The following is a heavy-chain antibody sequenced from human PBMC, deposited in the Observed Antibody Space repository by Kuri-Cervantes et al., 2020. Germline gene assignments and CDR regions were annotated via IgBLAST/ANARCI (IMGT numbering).Heavy chain of an antibody. CDR1: GFTFSDSG. Sequence: GGSLRLSCAASGFTFSDSGIHWVRQAPGKGLEWVAVISYDGSHKYYADSVKGRFTISRDNSKNTLYLQMNSLRVEDTSVYYCARDLGGIQLWDMFDYWGQGTLVTVSS. V-gene: IGHV3-30-3*01. CDR3: ARDLGGIQLWDMFDY. J-gene: IGHJ4*02. CDR2: ISYDGSHK. D-gene: IGHD5-18*01.